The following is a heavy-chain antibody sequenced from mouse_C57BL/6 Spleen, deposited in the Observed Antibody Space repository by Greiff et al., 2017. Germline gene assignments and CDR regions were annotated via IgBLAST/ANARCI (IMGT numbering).Heavy chain of an antibody. CDR1: GYTFTSYW. D-gene: IGHD2-1*01. CDR3: ASHGIWYFDV. J-gene: IGHJ1*03. Sequence: VQLQQSGAELVKPGASVKLSCKASGYTFTSYWMHWVKQRPGQGLEWIGMIHPNSGSTNYNEKFKSKATLTVDKSSSTAYMQLSSLTSEDSAVYYCASHGIWYFDVWGTGTTVTVSS. V-gene: IGHV1-64*01. CDR2: IHPNSGST.